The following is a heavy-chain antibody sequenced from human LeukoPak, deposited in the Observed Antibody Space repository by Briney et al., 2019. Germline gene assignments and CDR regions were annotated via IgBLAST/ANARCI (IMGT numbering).Heavy chain of an antibody. V-gene: IGHV3-21*01. CDR3: ARDLGEMATTNSDY. CDR1: GFTFSTYT. Sequence: GGSLRLSCAASGFTFSTYTMNWVRQPPGKGLEWVSCISSSSSYKYYADSVKGRFTISRDNAKNSLYLQMNTLRAEDTAVYYCARDLGEMATTNSDYWGQGTLVTVSS. J-gene: IGHJ4*02. D-gene: IGHD5-24*01. CDR2: ISSSSSYK.